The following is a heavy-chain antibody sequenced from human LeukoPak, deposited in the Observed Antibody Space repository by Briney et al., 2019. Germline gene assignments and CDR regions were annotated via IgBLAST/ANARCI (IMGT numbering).Heavy chain of an antibody. J-gene: IGHJ4*02. CDR3: ARQGDDSGYDLFYFDY. V-gene: IGHV4-39*01. D-gene: IGHD5-12*01. CDR2: IYYSGST. CDR1: GGSISSSSYY. Sequence: SETLSLTCTVSGGSISSSSYYWGWIRQPPGKGLEWIGSIYYSGSTYYNPSLKSRATISVDTSTNQFSLKLSSVNAADRAVYYCARQGDDSGYDLFYFDYWGQGNLVTVSS.